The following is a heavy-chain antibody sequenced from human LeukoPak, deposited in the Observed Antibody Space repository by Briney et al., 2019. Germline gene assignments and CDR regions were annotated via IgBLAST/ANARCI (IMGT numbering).Heavy chain of an antibody. Sequence: ASVKVSCKASGYTFTSYYMHWVQQAPGQGLEWMGIINPSGGGTSYAQKFQGRVTMTRDTSTSTVYMELSSLRSEDTAVYYCARDRRGVYCSGGSCYSRWFDPWGQGTLVTVSS. CDR1: GYTFTSYY. CDR3: ARDRRGVYCSGGSCYSRWFDP. V-gene: IGHV1-46*01. J-gene: IGHJ5*02. D-gene: IGHD2-15*01. CDR2: INPSGGGT.